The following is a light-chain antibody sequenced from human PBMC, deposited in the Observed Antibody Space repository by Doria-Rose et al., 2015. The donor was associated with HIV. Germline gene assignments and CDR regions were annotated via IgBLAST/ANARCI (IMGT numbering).Light chain of an antibody. J-gene: IGKJ1*01. V-gene: IGKV3-20*01. CDR2: GAS. CDR3: HQYASSRT. CDR1: QSVSANY. Sequence: TQSSGTLSLSPGERATLSCRASQSVSANYLAWYQQRPGQSPRLLIYGASSSATDIPDRFSGSGSGTDFTHTISRLEPEDFAVYYCHQYASSRTFGQGTKVEIK.